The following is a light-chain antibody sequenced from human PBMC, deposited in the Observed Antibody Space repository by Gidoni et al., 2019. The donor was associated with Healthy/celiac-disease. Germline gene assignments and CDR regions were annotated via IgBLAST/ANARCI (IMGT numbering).Light chain of an antibody. CDR3: LQDYNYPLT. Sequence: AIPMTQSPSSLSASVGDRVTITCRASQGIRNDLGWYQQKPGKAPKLLIYAAASLQSGVPSRLSGSGSGTDFTLTISSLQTEDFATYYCLQDYNYPLTFGGGTKVEIK. CDR2: AAA. J-gene: IGKJ4*01. V-gene: IGKV1-6*01. CDR1: QGIRND.